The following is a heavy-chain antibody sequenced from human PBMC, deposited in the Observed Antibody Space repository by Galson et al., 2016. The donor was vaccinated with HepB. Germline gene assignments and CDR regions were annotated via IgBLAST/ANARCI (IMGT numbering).Heavy chain of an antibody. D-gene: IGHD3-3*01. V-gene: IGHV3-33*01. CDR1: GVGFSNYG. CDR2: DWYDGINK. J-gene: IGHJ6*03. CDR3: ARFLNYAFWSGFSPADYYYYMDV. Sequence: SLRLSCAASGVGFSNYGMHWVRQAPGKGLEWVAVDWYDGINKYYADSVKGRVTISRDNSKITLYLQMNSLRDEDTVVYYCARFLNYAFWSGFSPADYYYYMDVWGQGTTVTVSS.